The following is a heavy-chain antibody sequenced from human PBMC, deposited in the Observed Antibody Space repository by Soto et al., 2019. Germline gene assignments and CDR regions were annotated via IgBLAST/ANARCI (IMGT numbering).Heavy chain of an antibody. J-gene: IGHJ4*02. V-gene: IGHV4-4*02. CDR1: GGSISSSNW. CDR2: IYHSGST. CDR3: ARDSYYGSGSYPFAY. Sequence: PSETLSLTCAVSGGSISSSNWWSWVRQPPGKGLEWIGEIYHSGSTNYNPSLKSRVTISVDKSKNQFSLKLSSVTAADTAVYYCARDSYYGSGSYPFAYWGQATLVT. D-gene: IGHD3-10*01.